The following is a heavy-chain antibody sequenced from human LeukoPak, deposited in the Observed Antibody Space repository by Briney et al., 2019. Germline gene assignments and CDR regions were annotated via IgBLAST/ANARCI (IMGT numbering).Heavy chain of an antibody. CDR2: IWYDGSNK. V-gene: IGHV3-33*01. J-gene: IGHJ4*02. CDR1: GFIFSSYG. D-gene: IGHD2-15*01. Sequence: GRSLTLFCAASGFIFSSYGMHWVRQAPGKGLEWVAVIWYDGSNKYYADSVKGRFSISRDNSKNTLYLQMNSLRAEDTAVYYCARWVGAAGFDYWGQGTLVTVSS. CDR3: ARWVGAAGFDY.